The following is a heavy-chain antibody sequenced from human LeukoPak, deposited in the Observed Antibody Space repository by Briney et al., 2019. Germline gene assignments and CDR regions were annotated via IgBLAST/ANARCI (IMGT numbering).Heavy chain of an antibody. Sequence: SETLSLTCNVSGASINTYYWSWIRQSAGGGLEFIGRVYTSGSPDYNPSLKSRVAMSADTSKNQFSLKLRSVTAADTAVYYCARGAWGFYYYMDVWGKGTTVTVSS. D-gene: IGHD7-27*01. CDR2: VYTSGSP. CDR1: GASINTYY. CDR3: ARGAWGFYYYMDV. J-gene: IGHJ6*03. V-gene: IGHV4-4*07.